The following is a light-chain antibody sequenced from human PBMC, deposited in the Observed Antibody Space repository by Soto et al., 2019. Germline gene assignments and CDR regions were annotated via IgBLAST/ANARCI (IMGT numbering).Light chain of an antibody. CDR2: GAS. CDR3: QQYDSPPWT. J-gene: IGKJ1*01. Sequence: EIVLTQSAGTLSLSPGETATRSCRASQSVTDNYVAWYKQNPGQAPRLLIHGASNRATGLPDRFSGSGSGTDFTLTISRLEPEDFAMYYCQQYDSPPWTFGQGTTVDIK. CDR1: QSVTDNY. V-gene: IGKV3-20*01.